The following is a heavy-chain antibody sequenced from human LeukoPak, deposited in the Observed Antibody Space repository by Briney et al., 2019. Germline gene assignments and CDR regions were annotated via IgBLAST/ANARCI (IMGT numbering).Heavy chain of an antibody. CDR3: ATRPSSHDYVWGSYRYDYYFDY. CDR2: ISSSGSTI. CDR1: GFTFSDYY. D-gene: IGHD3-16*02. J-gene: IGHJ4*02. V-gene: IGHV3-11*01. Sequence: GGSLRLSCAASGFTFSDYYMSWIRQAPGKGLEWVSYISSSGSTIYYADSVKGRFTISRDNAKNSLYLQMNSLRAEDTAVYYCATRPSSHDYVWGSYRYDYYFDYWGQGTLVTVSS.